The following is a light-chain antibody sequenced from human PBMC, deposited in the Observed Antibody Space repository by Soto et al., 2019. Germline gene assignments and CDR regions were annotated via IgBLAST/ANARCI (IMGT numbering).Light chain of an antibody. CDR3: QQYNNWPPYT. CDR2: AAT. J-gene: IGKJ2*01. CDR1: QSVRGN. V-gene: IGKV3-15*01. Sequence: ETVMTQSPATLSVSPGERAILSCRASQSVRGNLAWYQQKPGQAPRLLIYAATIRAAGIPLRFSGSGSGTEFTLTIRSLQSKDFAVYYCQQYNNWPPYTFGQGTKLEIK.